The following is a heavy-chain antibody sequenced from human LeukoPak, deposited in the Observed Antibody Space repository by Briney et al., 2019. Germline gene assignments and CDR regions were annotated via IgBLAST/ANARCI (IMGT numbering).Heavy chain of an antibody. V-gene: IGHV4-34*01. CDR2: INHRGST. CDR3: ASGGWYRGY. J-gene: IGHJ4*02. D-gene: IGHD2-15*01. CDR1: GFTFGGYG. Sequence: LRLSCAGSGFTFGGYGMHWFRQTPGKGLEWIGEINHRGSTNYNPSLESRVTISVDTSKNYFSLDLTSVTAADTAVYYCASGGWYRGYWGQGTLVTVFS.